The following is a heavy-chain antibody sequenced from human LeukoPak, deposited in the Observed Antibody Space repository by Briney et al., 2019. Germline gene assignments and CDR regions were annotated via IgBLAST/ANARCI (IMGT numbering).Heavy chain of an antibody. D-gene: IGHD1-26*01. Sequence: ASVKISGTVSGYTLTELSMHWVRQAPGKGLEWMGWFDPQDGETIYAQKFQGRVTMTGDTSTDTAYMELSSLGSEDTAVYYCATNHPGTRREHMDVWGKGTTVTVSS. CDR3: ATNHPGTRREHMDV. J-gene: IGHJ6*03. CDR2: FDPQDGET. V-gene: IGHV1-24*01. CDR1: GYTLTELS.